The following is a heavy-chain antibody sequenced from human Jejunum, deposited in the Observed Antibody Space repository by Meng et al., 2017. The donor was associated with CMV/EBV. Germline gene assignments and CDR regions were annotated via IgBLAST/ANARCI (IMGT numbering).Heavy chain of an antibody. J-gene: IGHJ5*02. CDR3: AHIRDYGDYGFDP. CDR2: IFWDDER. V-gene: IGHV2-5*02. Sequence: HITLTACGAMLVQPSPPRPSSCCFSRFSLCTSALVVCWIRQPPGKALEWLALIFWDDERRYNPSLKSSLTITTDTSKNQVVLTMTNMDPVDTGTYYCAHIRDYGDYGFDPWGQGTLVTVSS. CDR1: RFSLCTSALV. D-gene: IGHD4-17*01.